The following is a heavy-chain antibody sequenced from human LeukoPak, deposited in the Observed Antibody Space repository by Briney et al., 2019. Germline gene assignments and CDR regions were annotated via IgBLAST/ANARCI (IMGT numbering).Heavy chain of an antibody. CDR3: ARFIMVFGGNWRDFDI. CDR1: GFTFDDYG. V-gene: IGHV3-20*01. J-gene: IGHJ3*02. CDR2: MNWNVGST. D-gene: IGHD4-23*01. Sequence: GGTLTLSCAASGFTFDDYGMSWVRQPPGKGLEWGCGMNWNVGSTGNTNSLKGRFTIVRNTAKTSLYLHMLSLKAEDTALYDCARFIMVFGGNWRDFDIWGQGTMVTVSS.